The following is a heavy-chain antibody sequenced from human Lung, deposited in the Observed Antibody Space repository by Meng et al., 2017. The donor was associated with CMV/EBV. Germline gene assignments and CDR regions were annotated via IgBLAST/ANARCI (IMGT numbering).Heavy chain of an antibody. J-gene: IGHJ4*02. CDR2: ISSSSSYT. CDR3: ARSGHYYDSSGYYSPTGLFDY. D-gene: IGHD3-22*01. CDR1: GLTTSDYY. Sequence: VQLVESGGGLAMPGGSLRLSGAASGLTTSDYYMRWLSTAPGRGLEWVSYISSSSSYTNYADSVKRRFTISRDNAKNSLYLQMNSLRAEDTAVYYCARSGHYYDSSGYYSPTGLFDYWGQGTLGTVSS. V-gene: IGHV3-11*05.